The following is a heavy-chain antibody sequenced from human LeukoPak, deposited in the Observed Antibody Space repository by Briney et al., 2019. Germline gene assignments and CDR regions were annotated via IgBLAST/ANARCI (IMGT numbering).Heavy chain of an antibody. CDR2: IYYSGST. D-gene: IGHD2-21*01. Sequence: SETLSLTCTVSGGSISSYYWSWIRQPPGKGLEWIGYIYYSGSTNYNPSLKSRVTISLDTSKNQFSLTLSSVTAADTAVYYCARGSGGGDWLGWFDPWGQGTLVTVSS. V-gene: IGHV4-59*01. CDR3: ARGSGGGDWLGWFDP. J-gene: IGHJ5*02. CDR1: GGSISSYY.